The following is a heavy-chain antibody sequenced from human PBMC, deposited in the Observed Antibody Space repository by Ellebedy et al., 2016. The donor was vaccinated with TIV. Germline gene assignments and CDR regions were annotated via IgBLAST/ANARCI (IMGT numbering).Heavy chain of an antibody. V-gene: IGHV4-31*11. CDR3: ARDLAGGSGRFDP. CDR2: VSYSGST. J-gene: IGHJ5*02. Sequence: MPSETLSLTCAVSGGSISSGGFFWSWIRQHPGKGLEWIGYVSYSGSTNYNPSLKSRVTMSIDTSKNQFSLNLNSVTAADTAVYYCARDLAGGSGRFDPWGQGTLVTVSS. D-gene: IGHD3-10*01. CDR1: GGSISSGGFF.